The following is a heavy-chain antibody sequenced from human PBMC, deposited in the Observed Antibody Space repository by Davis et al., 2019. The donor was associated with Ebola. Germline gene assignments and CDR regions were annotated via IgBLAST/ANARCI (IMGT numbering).Heavy chain of an antibody. CDR1: GYTFTGYY. CDR2: INPNSGGT. D-gene: IGHD3-10*01. V-gene: IGHV1-2*04. CDR3: ARGLLWFGELLPHYYFDY. J-gene: IGHJ4*02. Sequence: ASVKVSCKASGYTFTGYYMHWVRQAPGQGLKWMGWINPNSGGTNYAQKFQGWVTMTRDTSISTAYMELSRLRSDDTAVYYCARGLLWFGELLPHYYFDYWGQGTLVTVSS.